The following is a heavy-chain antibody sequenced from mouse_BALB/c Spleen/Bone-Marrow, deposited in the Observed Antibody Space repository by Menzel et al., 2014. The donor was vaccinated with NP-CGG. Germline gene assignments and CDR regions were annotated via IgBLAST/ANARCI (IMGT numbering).Heavy chain of an antibody. CDR3: ARSDYRYDTLAY. V-gene: IGHV1-69*01. CDR1: GHTFTDYW. D-gene: IGHD2-14*01. J-gene: IGHJ3*01. Sequence: QVQLQQSGAELVMPGASVKMSCKASGHTFTDYWMHWVKQRPGQGLEWIGAIDTSDSYTSYNQKFKGKATLTADESSNTAYMQLSSLTSEDSAVYYWARSDYRYDTLAYWGQGTLVTVSA. CDR2: IDTSDSYT.